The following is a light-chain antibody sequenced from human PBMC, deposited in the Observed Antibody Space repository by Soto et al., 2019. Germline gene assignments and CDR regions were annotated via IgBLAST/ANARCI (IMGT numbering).Light chain of an antibody. CDR2: GTS. CDR3: HQYDSYSPT. CDR1: QSVSSN. V-gene: IGKV3-15*01. Sequence: EIGMTQSPATLSVSPGERATLSCRASQSVSSNLAWYQQKPGQAPRLPIYGTSTRATGIPARFSGSGSGTEFTLTISSLQPDDFATYYCHQYDSYSPTFGQGTKVDIK. J-gene: IGKJ1*01.